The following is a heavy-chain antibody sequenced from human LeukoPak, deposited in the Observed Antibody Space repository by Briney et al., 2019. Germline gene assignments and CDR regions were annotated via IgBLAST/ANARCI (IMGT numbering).Heavy chain of an antibody. CDR1: GYTFTGYY. Sequence: ASVKVSCKASGYTFTGYYMHWVRQAPGQGLEWMGWINPNSGGTNYAQKFQGRVTMTRDTSISTAYMELSRLRSDDTAVYYCARGRWGSYDYVWGSYRPYYFDYWGQGTLVTVSS. CDR3: ARGRWGSYDYVWGSYRPYYFDY. V-gene: IGHV1-2*02. CDR2: INPNSGGT. D-gene: IGHD3-16*02. J-gene: IGHJ4*02.